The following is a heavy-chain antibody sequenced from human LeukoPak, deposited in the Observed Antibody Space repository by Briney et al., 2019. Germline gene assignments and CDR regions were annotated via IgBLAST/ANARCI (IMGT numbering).Heavy chain of an antibody. CDR3: ARVAAAGTWWFDP. CDR1: GYTFTGYY. D-gene: IGHD6-13*01. CDR2: INPNSVGT. J-gene: IGHJ5*02. V-gene: IGHV1-2*02. Sequence: APVKVSCKASGYTFTGYYMHWVRQAPGQGLEWMGWINPNSVGTNYAQKFHGRVTMTRDTSISTAYMELSRLRSDDTAVYYCARVAAAGTWWFDPWGQGTLVTVSS.